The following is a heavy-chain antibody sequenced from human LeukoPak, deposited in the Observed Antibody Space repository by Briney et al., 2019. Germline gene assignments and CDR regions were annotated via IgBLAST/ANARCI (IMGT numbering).Heavy chain of an antibody. J-gene: IGHJ4*02. V-gene: IGHV3-66*01. Sequence: PGGSLRLSCAASEFSVGSNYMTWVRQAPGKGLEWVSLIYSGGSTYYADSVKGRFTISRDNAKNSLYLQMNSLRAEDTAVYYCARDRRAWTQLRLREANYFDSWGQGTLVTVSS. CDR3: ARDRRAWTQLRLREANYFDS. CDR1: EFSVGSNY. CDR2: IYSGGST. D-gene: IGHD5-18*01.